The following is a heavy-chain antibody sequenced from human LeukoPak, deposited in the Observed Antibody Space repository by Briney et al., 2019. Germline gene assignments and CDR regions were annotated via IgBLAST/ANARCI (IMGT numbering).Heavy chain of an antibody. J-gene: IGHJ4*02. CDR2: IIPIFGIA. CDR1: GGTFSSYA. V-gene: IGHV1-69*04. Sequence: GASVKVSCKASGGTFSSYAISWVRQAPGQGLEWMGRIIPIFGIANYAQKFQGRVTITAGKSTSTAYMELSSLRSEDTAVYYCAVSLLGLYYFDYWGQGTLVTVSS. CDR3: AVSLLGLYYFDY. D-gene: IGHD3/OR15-3a*01.